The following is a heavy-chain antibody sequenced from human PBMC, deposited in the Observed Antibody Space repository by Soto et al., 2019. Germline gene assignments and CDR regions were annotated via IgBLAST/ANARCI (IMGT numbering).Heavy chain of an antibody. V-gene: IGHV4-39*01. D-gene: IGHD2-21*02. CDR3: ARQRLLFDAFDV. J-gene: IGHJ3*01. CDR2: IYFGGDT. CDR1: GGSINSRSSY. Sequence: QLQLQESGPGLVKPSETLSLICTVSGGSINSRSSYWGWVRQAPGKGLEWVGSIYFGGDTYYNPYVQSRVIVSIDTSKNQFSLKLNSVTAADTATYYCARQRLLFDAFDVWGQGRMVTVSS.